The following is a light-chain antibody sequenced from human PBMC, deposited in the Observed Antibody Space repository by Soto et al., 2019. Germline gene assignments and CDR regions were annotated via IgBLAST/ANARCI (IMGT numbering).Light chain of an antibody. V-gene: IGKV3-15*01. Sequence: EIVMTQSPATLSVSPGERATLYCKASQRISSNLAWYQQKPGQPPRLLIYGASTRATGISARFSGSGSGTEFTLPISGLQSEDFGLYYCQQYADWPPLTFGGGTKVEIK. J-gene: IGKJ4*01. CDR1: QRISSN. CDR2: GAS. CDR3: QQYADWPPLT.